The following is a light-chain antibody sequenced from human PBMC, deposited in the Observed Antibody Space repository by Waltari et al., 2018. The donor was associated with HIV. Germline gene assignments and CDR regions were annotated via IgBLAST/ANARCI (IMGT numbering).Light chain of an antibody. CDR2: TNA. V-gene: IGLV1-44*01. Sequence: QSVLTQPPSASGTPGQRVTISCYGRSSNIGSHSVHWYQQLPGTAPNLLIYTNAQRPSGVPYRFSGSKSGTSASLAITGLQSKDEADYYCAAWDDSLIGVIFGGGTKLTVL. CDR1: SSNIGSHS. CDR3: AAWDDSLIGVI. J-gene: IGLJ2*01.